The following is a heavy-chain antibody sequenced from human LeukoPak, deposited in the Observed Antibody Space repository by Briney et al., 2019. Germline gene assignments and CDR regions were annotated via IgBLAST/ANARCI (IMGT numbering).Heavy chain of an antibody. CDR1: GFTFDDYA. D-gene: IGHD5-12*01. CDR2: INCNSGSL. Sequence: SLRLSCAASGFTFDDYAMHWVQQAPRKGLYWVSTINCNSGSLVYADSVKGRFTISRDNAKSSLYLQMDSLRAEDTAFYYCAKDLGPTVATIDYWGQGTLVTVSS. J-gene: IGHJ4*02. V-gene: IGHV3-9*01. CDR3: AKDLGPTVATIDY.